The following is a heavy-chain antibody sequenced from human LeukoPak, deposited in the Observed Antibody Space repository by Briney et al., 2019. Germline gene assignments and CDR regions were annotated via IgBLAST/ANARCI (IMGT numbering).Heavy chain of an antibody. D-gene: IGHD1-20*01. V-gene: IGHV4-4*02. J-gene: IGHJ3*02. CDR1: GGSVSSSNW. CDR3: ARGITGTTGGGDAFDI. CDR2: IYHSGST. Sequence: SETLSLTCAVSGGSVSSSNWWSWVRQPPGKGLEWIGEIYHSGSTNYNPSLKSRVTISVDKSKNQFSLKLSSVTAADTAVYYCARGITGTTGGGDAFDIWGQGTMVTVSS.